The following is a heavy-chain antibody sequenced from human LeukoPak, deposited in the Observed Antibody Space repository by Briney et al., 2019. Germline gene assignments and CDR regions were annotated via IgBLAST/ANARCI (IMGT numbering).Heavy chain of an antibody. J-gene: IGHJ4*02. CDR1: GFTFSSYA. D-gene: IGHD1-1*01. Sequence: GGSLGLSCAASGFTFSSYAMSWVRQAPGKGLEWVSGISDSGGSTYYADSVRGRFTISRDNSKNTLYVQMNSLRAEDTAVYYCAKVWNDAIYYFDYWGQGTLVTVSS. CDR3: AKVWNDAIYYFDY. V-gene: IGHV3-23*01. CDR2: ISDSGGST.